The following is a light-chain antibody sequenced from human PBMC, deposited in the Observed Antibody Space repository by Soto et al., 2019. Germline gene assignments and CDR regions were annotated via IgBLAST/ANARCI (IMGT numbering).Light chain of an antibody. V-gene: IGLV2-14*01. CDR2: EVT. CDR3: GSYKSSSTYV. J-gene: IGLJ1*01. CDR1: GSDVGGYDY. Sequence: QSVLTQPASVSGSPGQSITISCTGTGSDVGGYDYVSWYQHHPGKAPKVMIYEVTNRPSGVSNRFSGSKSGNTASLTISGLLAEDEADYYCGSYKSSSTYVFGTGTKVTVL.